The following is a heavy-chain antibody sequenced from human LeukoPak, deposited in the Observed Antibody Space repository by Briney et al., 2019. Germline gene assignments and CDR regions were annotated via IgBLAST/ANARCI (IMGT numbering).Heavy chain of an antibody. CDR2: IYYSGST. V-gene: IGHV4-30-4*02. CDR3: ARSPRYCSGGSCYSS. Sequence: SETLSLTCTVSGGSISSGDYYWSWIRQPPGKGLEWIGYIYYSGSTYYNPSLKSQVTISVDTSKNQFSLKLSSVTAADTAVYYCARSPRYCSGGSCYSSWGQGTLVTVSS. CDR1: GGSISSGDYY. D-gene: IGHD2-15*01. J-gene: IGHJ4*02.